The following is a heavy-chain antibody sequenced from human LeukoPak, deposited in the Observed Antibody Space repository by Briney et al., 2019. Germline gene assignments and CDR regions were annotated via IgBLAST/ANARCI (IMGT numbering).Heavy chain of an antibody. V-gene: IGHV4-30-2*01. CDR2: IYHSGST. J-gene: IGHJ5*02. D-gene: IGHD6-13*01. CDR1: GGSINSGGHY. Sequence: SKTLSLTCTVSGGSINSGGHYWSWIRQPPGKGLEWIGYIYHSGSTYYNPSLKSRVTISVDRSKNQFSLKLSSVTAADTAVYYCARGVGYSSSWYSVDANFDPWGQGTLVTVSS. CDR3: ARGVGYSSSWYSVDANFDP.